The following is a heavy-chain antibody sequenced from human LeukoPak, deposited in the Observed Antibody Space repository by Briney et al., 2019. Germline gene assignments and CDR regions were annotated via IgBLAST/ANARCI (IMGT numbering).Heavy chain of an antibody. CDR2: INPSGGST. CDR1: GYTFTSYY. CDR3: ARDQRDLYDFWSGYYTGVFDY. Sequence: ASVKVSCKASGYTFTSYYMHWVRQAPGQGLEWMGIINPSGGSTSYAQKFQGRVTITRDTSASTAYMELSSLRSEDTAVYYCARDQRDLYDFWSGYYTGVFDYWGQGTLVTVSS. J-gene: IGHJ4*02. V-gene: IGHV1-46*01. D-gene: IGHD3-3*01.